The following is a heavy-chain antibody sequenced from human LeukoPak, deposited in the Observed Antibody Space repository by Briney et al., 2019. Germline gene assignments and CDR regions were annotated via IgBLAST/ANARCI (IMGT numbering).Heavy chain of an antibody. CDR3: ARGQGISMAGRIFDL. Sequence: GGSLRPSCAASGFTVSSKYMSWVRQAPGKGLEWVSVFYSGGSTYYADSVKGRFTISRDNSKNTLYLQMSSLRAEDTAVYYCARGQGISMAGRIFDLWGRGTLVTVSS. D-gene: IGHD3-10*01. CDR2: FYSGGST. CDR1: GFTVSSKY. V-gene: IGHV3-53*01. J-gene: IGHJ2*01.